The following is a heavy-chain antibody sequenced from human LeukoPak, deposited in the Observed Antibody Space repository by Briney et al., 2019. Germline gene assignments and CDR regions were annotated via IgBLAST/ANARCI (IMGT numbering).Heavy chain of an antibody. V-gene: IGHV4-31*03. CDR1: GGSISSSSYY. D-gene: IGHD4-17*01. CDR2: IYYTGST. J-gene: IGHJ5*02. Sequence: PSETLSLTCTVSGGSISSSSYYWHWIRQHPGKGLEWVGYIYYTGSTFYNPSLKSRITMSVDTSKNQFSLNLSSVTAADTAVYSCARSDFGDYGNWFDPWGQGTLVTVSS. CDR3: ARSDFGDYGNWFDP.